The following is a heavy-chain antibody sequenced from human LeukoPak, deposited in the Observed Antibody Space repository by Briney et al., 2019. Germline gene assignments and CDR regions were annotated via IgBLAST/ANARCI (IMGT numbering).Heavy chain of an antibody. J-gene: IGHJ6*03. Sequence: SGGSLRLSCAASGFTFDDYTMHWVRQAPGKGLEWVSLISWDGGSTYYADSVKGRFTISRDNSKNTLYLQMNSLRAEDTAVYYCAKDLRRLGARGYYMDVWGKGTTVTVSS. CDR1: GFTFDDYT. D-gene: IGHD7-27*01. CDR3: AKDLRRLGARGYYMDV. CDR2: ISWDGGST. V-gene: IGHV3-43*01.